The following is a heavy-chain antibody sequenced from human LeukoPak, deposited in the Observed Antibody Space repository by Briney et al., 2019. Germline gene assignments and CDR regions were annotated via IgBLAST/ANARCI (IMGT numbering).Heavy chain of an antibody. CDR3: ARQYESSGYYYDWFDP. CDR1: GGSIRTYY. CDR2: IYSTGST. D-gene: IGHD3-22*01. Sequence: PSETLSLTCSVSGGSIRTYYWTWIRQPPGKGLEWMGYIYSTGSTNYNPSLRSRVTISLDTSKNQISLKLNFVPAADTDVYYCARQYESSGYYYDWFDPWGQGALVTVSS. J-gene: IGHJ5*02. V-gene: IGHV4-59*08.